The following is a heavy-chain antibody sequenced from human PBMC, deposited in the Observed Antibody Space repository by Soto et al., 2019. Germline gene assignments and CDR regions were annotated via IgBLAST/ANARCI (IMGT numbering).Heavy chain of an antibody. J-gene: IGHJ6*02. CDR2: ISRDGGAT. D-gene: IGHD3-9*01. V-gene: IGHV3-23*04. CDR3: AKVSILTESYHYYAMDV. CDR1: GFTFSAYA. Sequence: VQLVESGGGLIQPGGALRLSCAASGFTFSAYAMSWVRQAPGKGPEWVSGISRDGGATDYADSVKGRLTISRDNAKNTLFLQMNSLRAEDTAIYYCAKVSILTESYHYYAMDVWGQGTTVTVSS.